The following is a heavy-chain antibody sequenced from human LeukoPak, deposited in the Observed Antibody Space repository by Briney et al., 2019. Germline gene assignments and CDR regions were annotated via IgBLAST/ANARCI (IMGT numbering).Heavy chain of an antibody. V-gene: IGHV4-34*01. Sequence: PSETLSLTCAVYGGSFSGYYWSWIRQPPGKGLEWIGEINHSGSTNCNPSLKSRVTISVDTSKNQFSLKLSSVTAADTAVYYCARGSPSMVRGVMDAWTCLFDPWGQGTLVTVSS. CDR3: ARGSPSMVRGVMDAWTCLFDP. J-gene: IGHJ5*02. CDR2: INHSGST. D-gene: IGHD3-10*01. CDR1: GGSFSGYY.